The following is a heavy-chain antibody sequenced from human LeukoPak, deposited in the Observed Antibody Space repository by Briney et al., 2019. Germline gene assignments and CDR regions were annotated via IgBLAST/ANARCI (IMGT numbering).Heavy chain of an antibody. Sequence: GRSLRLSCAASGFTFSSYAMHWVRQAPGKGLEWVAVISYDGSNKYYADSVKGRFTISRDNSKNTLYLQINSLRAEDTAVYYCARGPERTGVGTRYYYDMDVWGQGTTVTVSS. V-gene: IGHV3-30-3*01. CDR1: GFTFSSYA. CDR2: ISYDGSNK. CDR3: ARGPERTGVGTRYYYDMDV. D-gene: IGHD2-8*01. J-gene: IGHJ6*02.